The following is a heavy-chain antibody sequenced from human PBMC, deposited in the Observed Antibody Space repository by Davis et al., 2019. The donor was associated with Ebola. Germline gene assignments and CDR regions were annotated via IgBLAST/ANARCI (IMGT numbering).Heavy chain of an antibody. CDR1: GGSISSYY. CDR2: IYYSGST. V-gene: IGHV4-59*12. CDR3: ARESRGRYYYYGMDV. Sequence: GSLRLSCTVSGGSISSYYWSWIRQPPGKGLEWIGYIYYSGSTNYNPSLKSRVTISVDTSKNQFSLKLSSVTAADTAVYYCARESRGRYYYYGMDVWGQGTTVTVSS. J-gene: IGHJ6*02. D-gene: IGHD2-2*01.